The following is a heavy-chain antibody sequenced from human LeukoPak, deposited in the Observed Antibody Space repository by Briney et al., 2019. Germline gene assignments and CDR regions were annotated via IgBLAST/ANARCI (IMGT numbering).Heavy chain of an antibody. CDR3: ARVVCNSCLDY. J-gene: IGHJ4*02. CDR2: INHSGST. Sequence: PSETLSLTCAVYGGSFSGYYWSWIRQPPGKGLEWIGEINHSGSTNYNPSLKSRVTISVDTSENQFSLKLSSVTAADTAVYYCARVVCNSCLDYWGQGTLVTVSS. CDR1: GGSFSGYY. V-gene: IGHV4-34*01. D-gene: IGHD2-2*01.